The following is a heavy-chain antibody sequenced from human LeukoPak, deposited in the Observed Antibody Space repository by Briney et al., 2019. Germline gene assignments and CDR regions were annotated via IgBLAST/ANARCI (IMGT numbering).Heavy chain of an antibody. Sequence: SSVKVSCKASGGTFSSYAINWVRQAPGQGLEWMGGIIPIFGTANYAQKFQGRVRITADESTSTAYMELSSLRSEDTAVYYCASSGGWGGDAFDIWGQGTMVTVSS. CDR3: ASSGGWGGDAFDI. D-gene: IGHD6-19*01. CDR1: GGTFSSYA. CDR2: IIPIFGTA. V-gene: IGHV1-69*01. J-gene: IGHJ3*02.